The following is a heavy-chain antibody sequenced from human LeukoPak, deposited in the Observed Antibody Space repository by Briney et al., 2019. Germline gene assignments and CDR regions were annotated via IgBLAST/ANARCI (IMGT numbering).Heavy chain of an antibody. D-gene: IGHD3-10*01. Sequence: SVKVSCQASGGTFSSYAISWVRQAPGQGLEWMGNIIPIFGTANYAQKFQGRVTITTDESTSTAYMELSSLRSEDTAVYYCARSFTMVRGLIKDYFDYWGQGTLVTVSS. CDR1: GGTFSSYA. V-gene: IGHV1-69*05. CDR2: IIPIFGTA. CDR3: ARSFTMVRGLIKDYFDY. J-gene: IGHJ4*02.